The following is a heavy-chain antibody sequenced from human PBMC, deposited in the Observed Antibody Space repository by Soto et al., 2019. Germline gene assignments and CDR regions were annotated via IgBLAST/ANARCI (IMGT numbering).Heavy chain of an antibody. CDR1: EFTFSSYA. Sequence: GGSLRLSCAASEFTFSSYAMTWVRQAPGKGLEWVSSFSGDGVTTHYADSVKGRFTASRDNSKNTLYLQMNSLRVEDSAVYYCAKGPIVGANYNYYDMDVWGQGTTVTVSS. D-gene: IGHD1-26*01. V-gene: IGHV3-23*01. J-gene: IGHJ6*02. CDR3: AKGPIVGANYNYYDMDV. CDR2: FSGDGVTT.